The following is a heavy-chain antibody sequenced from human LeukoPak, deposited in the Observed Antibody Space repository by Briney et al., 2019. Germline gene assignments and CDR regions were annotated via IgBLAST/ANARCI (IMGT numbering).Heavy chain of an antibody. Sequence: ASVKVSCKASGGTFSSYAISWVRQAPGQGLEWMGGIIPIFGTANYAQKFPGRVTITADESTSTAYMELSSLRSEDTAVYYCARDADSAAREYFQHWGQGTLVTVSS. D-gene: IGHD6-6*01. CDR3: ARDADSAAREYFQH. V-gene: IGHV1-69*01. CDR2: IIPIFGTA. CDR1: GGTFSSYA. J-gene: IGHJ1*01.